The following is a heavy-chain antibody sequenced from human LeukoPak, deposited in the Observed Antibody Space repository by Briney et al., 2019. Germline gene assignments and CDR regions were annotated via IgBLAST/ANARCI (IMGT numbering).Heavy chain of an antibody. J-gene: IGHJ4*02. Sequence: SSETLSLTCTVSGGSISGSSYYWGWIRQPPGKGLEWIGSIYYNGSTYYKPSLKSRVTISLDTSKNHFYLKLSSVTAADTAVYYCARGSYAILNGYSTLGEYWGQGTLVTVSS. CDR3: ARGSYAILNGYSTLGEY. D-gene: IGHD3-9*01. CDR1: GGSISGSSYY. V-gene: IGHV4-39*02. CDR2: IYYNGST.